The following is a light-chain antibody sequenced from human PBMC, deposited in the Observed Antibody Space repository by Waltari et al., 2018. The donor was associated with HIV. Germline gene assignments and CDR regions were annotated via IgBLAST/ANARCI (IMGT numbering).Light chain of an antibody. Sequence: DIQITQSPPSLSASVGQIVTITCRASQTVRSSLAWYQQRPGKAPKSLVYGASKLQTEVPSRFSAGGSGTNFSLTISSLKPEDFATYICQQYYTFPRTFGRGTRVDMK. CDR2: GAS. CDR1: QTVRSS. J-gene: IGKJ1*01. CDR3: QQYYTFPRT. V-gene: IGKV1D-16*01.